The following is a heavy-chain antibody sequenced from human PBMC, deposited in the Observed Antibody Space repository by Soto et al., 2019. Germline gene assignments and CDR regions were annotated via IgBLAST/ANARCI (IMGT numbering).Heavy chain of an antibody. V-gene: IGHV1-2*02. CDR2: INPNSGGT. D-gene: IGHD2-2*01. J-gene: IGHJ6*02. Sequence: ASVKVSCKASGYTFTGYYMHWVRQAPGQGLEWMGWINPNSGGTNYAQKFQGRVTMTRDTSISTAYMELSRLRSDDTAVYYCARDLKYAYYYSGMDVWGQGTTVTVSS. CDR1: GYTFTGYY. CDR3: ARDLKYAYYYSGMDV.